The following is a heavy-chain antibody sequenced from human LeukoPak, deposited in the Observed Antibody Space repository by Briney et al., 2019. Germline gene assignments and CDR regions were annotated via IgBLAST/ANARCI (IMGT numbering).Heavy chain of an antibody. Sequence: ASVKVSCKASGYTFTGYYMHWVRQAPGQGLEWMGWINPNSGGTNFAQKFQGRVTMTRDTPINTAYMELNGLRSDDTAVYYCARGSNRSGFLFIGDDWGQGTLVTVSS. CDR2: INPNSGGT. D-gene: IGHD1-26*01. J-gene: IGHJ4*02. V-gene: IGHV1-2*02. CDR1: GYTFTGYY. CDR3: ARGSNRSGFLFIGDD.